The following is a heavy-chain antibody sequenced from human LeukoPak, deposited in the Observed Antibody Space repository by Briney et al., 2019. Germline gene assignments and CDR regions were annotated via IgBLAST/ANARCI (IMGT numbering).Heavy chain of an antibody. CDR3: AKSSYYDASGYYREYYFDS. D-gene: IGHD3-22*01. J-gene: IGHJ4*02. CDR1: GFIFSNYA. CDR2: ISGSGGST. V-gene: IGHV3-23*01. Sequence: PGGSLRLSCAASGFIFSNYAMIWVCQAPGKGLEWVSSISGSGGSTHYVDSVKGRFTISRDKTKNTLYLQMNSLRAEDTAVYYCAKSSYYDASGYYREYYFDSWGQGTLVTVSS.